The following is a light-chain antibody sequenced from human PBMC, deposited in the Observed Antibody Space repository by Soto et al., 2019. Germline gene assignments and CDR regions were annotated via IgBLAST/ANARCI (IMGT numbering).Light chain of an antibody. CDR1: QSISSY. Sequence: DIQMTQSPSSLSASVGDRVTITCRASQSISSYLNWYQQKPGKAPKLLIYKASSLESGVPSRFSGSGSGTEFTLTISSLQPDDFATYYCQQYNSYSCTFGQGTKVDI. CDR2: KAS. V-gene: IGKV1-5*03. J-gene: IGKJ1*01. CDR3: QQYNSYSCT.